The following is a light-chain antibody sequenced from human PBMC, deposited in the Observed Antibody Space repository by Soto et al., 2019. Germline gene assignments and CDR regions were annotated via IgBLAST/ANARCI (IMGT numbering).Light chain of an antibody. CDR2: DAS. CDR3: QQRGNWPVT. CDR1: QSVSSY. J-gene: IGKJ1*01. Sequence: EIVLTQSPATLSFSPGERATLSCRASQSVSSYFAWYQQKPGQAPRLLIYDASNRATGIPARFSGSGSGTDFTLTFSSLEHDDFAVYYCQQRGNWPVTFGQGTRVDIK. V-gene: IGKV3-11*01.